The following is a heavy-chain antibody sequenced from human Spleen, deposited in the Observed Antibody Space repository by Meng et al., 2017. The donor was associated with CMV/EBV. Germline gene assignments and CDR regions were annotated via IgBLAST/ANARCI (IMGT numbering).Heavy chain of an antibody. Sequence: SGVPFSSYGMHWVRQAPGKGLEWVALISSDGSNKYYADSVKGRFTISRDNSKNTLYLQMNSLRAEDTAVYYCARMGGFWSGYHYFDYWGQGTLVTVSS. V-gene: IGHV3-30*04. D-gene: IGHD3-3*01. CDR3: ARMGGFWSGYHYFDY. J-gene: IGHJ4*02. CDR1: GVPFSSYG. CDR2: ISSDGSNK.